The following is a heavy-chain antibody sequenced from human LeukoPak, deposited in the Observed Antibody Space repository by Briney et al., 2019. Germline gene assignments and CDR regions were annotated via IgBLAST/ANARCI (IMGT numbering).Heavy chain of an antibody. V-gene: IGHV3-15*01. J-gene: IGHJ4*02. Sequence: SGGPLRLPCEGSGLNFNDAWMSWIRQAPGKGLEWVGRVRTTAEGETTDYAAPARGRFIISRDDSKNMVFLQMNRLETEDTAIYYCTAGLGKTDDDSWGQGTLVTVSS. CDR1: GLNFNDAW. CDR3: TAGLGKTDDDS. D-gene: IGHD4-11*01. CDR2: VRTTAEGETT.